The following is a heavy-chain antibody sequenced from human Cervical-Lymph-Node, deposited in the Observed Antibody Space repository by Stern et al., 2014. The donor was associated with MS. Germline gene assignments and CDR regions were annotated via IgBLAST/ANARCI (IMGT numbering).Heavy chain of an antibody. D-gene: IGHD3-22*01. V-gene: IGHV3-9*01. CDR3: AKDGASIMIVVGGRLES. CDR2: INWNGASI. CDR1: GFTFDDYA. Sequence: EVQLVESGGGLVQPGRSLRISCATSGFTFDDYAMHWVRQAPGKGLEWVAGINWNGASIHYADSVKGRFTISRDNGKNSLYLQMNSLRADDTGLYYCAKDGASIMIVVGGRLESWGQGTLVTVSS. J-gene: IGHJ4*02.